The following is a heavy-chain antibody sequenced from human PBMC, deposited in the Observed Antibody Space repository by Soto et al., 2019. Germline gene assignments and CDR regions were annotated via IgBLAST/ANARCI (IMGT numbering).Heavy chain of an antibody. D-gene: IGHD3-16*01. CDR3: ARHLGGNHYYYGMDV. CDR2: IIPIFGTA. J-gene: IGHJ6*02. Sequence: QVQLVQSGAEVKKPGSSVKVSCKASGGTFSSYAISWVRQAPGQGLEWMGGIIPIFGTADYAQKFQGRVTITADDCTGTASRELSSLRSEDTAVYYCARHLGGNHYYYGMDVWGQGTTVTVSS. V-gene: IGHV1-69*12. CDR1: GGTFSSYA.